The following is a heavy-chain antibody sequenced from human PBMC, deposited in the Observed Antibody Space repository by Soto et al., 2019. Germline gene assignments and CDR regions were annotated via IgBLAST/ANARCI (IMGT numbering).Heavy chain of an antibody. CDR2: IYYSGST. CDR1: GCSISSYY. CDR3: ARGAMVQLFDY. J-gene: IGHJ4*02. D-gene: IGHD5-18*01. Sequence: PSETLSLTCTVSGCSISSYYWSWIRQPPGKGLEWIGYIYYSGSTNYNPSLKSRVTISVDTSKNQFSLKLSSVTAADTAVYYCARGAMVQLFDYWGQGTLVTVSS. V-gene: IGHV4-59*01.